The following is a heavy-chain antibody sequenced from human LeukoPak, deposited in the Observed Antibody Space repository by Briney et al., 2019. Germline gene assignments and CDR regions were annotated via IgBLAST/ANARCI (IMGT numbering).Heavy chain of an antibody. J-gene: IGHJ4*02. CDR1: GESLSGYY. CDR3: ARSQLWSPFSY. D-gene: IGHD5-18*01. Sequence: SETLSLTCVVYGESLSGYYCNWIRQPPGKGLEWIGEINHSGGTNYNPSLKSRVTISVDTSMNVFSLKLSSVTAADTAVSYCARSQLWSPFSYWGQGTLVTVSS. V-gene: IGHV4-34*01. CDR2: INHSGGT.